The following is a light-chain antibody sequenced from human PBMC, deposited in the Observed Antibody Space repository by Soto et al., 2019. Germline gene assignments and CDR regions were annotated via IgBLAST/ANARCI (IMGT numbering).Light chain of an antibody. J-gene: IGLJ2*01. CDR1: SSNIGAGYD. CDR3: QSYDTSLSGVL. CDR2: DNN. Sequence: QLVLTQPPSVSGAPGQRVTISCTGSSSNIGAGYDVHWYQHLPGTAPRLLIYDNNNRPSGVPDRFSGSKSGTSASLAITGLQAEDEADYYCQSYDTSLSGVLFGGGTKLTVL. V-gene: IGLV1-40*01.